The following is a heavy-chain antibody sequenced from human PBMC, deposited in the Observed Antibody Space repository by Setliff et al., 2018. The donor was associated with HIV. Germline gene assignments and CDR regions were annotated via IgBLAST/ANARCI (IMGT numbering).Heavy chain of an antibody. D-gene: IGHD7-27*01. CDR1: GYTFTDYF. J-gene: IGHJ4*02. V-gene: IGHV1-2*02. CDR3: ARQLSNSLDF. Sequence: WASVKVSCKASGYTFTDYFIHWVRQAPGQGLEWMGWIGPNHSDTRLTETFRGRVTMTRDTSLNTAYVELSGLRSDDTAVYFCARQLSNSLDFWGQGTLVTVSS. CDR2: IGPNHSDT.